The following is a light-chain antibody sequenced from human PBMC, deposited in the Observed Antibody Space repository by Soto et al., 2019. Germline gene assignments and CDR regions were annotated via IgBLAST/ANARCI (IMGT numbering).Light chain of an antibody. V-gene: IGLV4-69*01. CDR3: QTWGAGIHVV. J-gene: IGLJ2*01. CDR2: LNSDGSH. CDR1: SGHSNFA. Sequence: QSVLTQSPSASASLGASVKLTCTLSSGHSNFAIAWHQQQPDKGPRYLMKLNSDGSHTKGDGIPDRFSGSSSGAERYLTISNLQSEDEADYYCQTWGAGIHVVFGGGTKVTVL.